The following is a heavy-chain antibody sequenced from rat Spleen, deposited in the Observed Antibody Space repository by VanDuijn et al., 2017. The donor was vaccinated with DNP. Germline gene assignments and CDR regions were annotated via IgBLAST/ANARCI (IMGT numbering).Heavy chain of an antibody. D-gene: IGHD1-10*01. V-gene: IGHV5-29*01. CDR1: GFTFSDYY. CDR2: ISYDGSST. J-gene: IGHJ2*01. Sequence: EVQLVESDGGLVQPGRSLKLSCAASGFTFSDYYMAWVRQAPTKGLEWVATISYDGSSTYYRDSVKGRFTISRDNAKSTLYLQMDSLRSEDTATYYCARRQLGPFDYWGQGVMVTVSS. CDR3: ARRQLGPFDY.